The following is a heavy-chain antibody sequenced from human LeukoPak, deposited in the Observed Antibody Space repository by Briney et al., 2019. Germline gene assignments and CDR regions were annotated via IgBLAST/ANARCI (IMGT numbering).Heavy chain of an antibody. Sequence: PGGSPRLSCAASGLHFSGTAMSWVRQAPGKGLEWVSAISHDGMNAYYADSVKGRFTISRDNSKKTVSLEMSSLTAADTGVYYCAKDGAQYSSGPACDPRGQGALVTVSP. J-gene: IGHJ5*02. V-gene: IGHV3-23*01. D-gene: IGHD6-19*01. CDR2: ISHDGMNA. CDR1: GLHFSGTA. CDR3: AKDGAQYSSGPACDP.